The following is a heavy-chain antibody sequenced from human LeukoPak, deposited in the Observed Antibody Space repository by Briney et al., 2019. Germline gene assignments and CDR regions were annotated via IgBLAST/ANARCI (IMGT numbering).Heavy chain of an antibody. J-gene: IGHJ4*02. CDR3: TTDQHWNYSHDY. Sequence: GGSLRLSCAASGFTFSNAWMSWVRQAPGKGLEWVGRIKSKTDGCTTDYAAPVKGRFTISRDDSKNTLYLQMNSLKTEDTAVYYCTTDQHWNYSHDYWGQGTLVTVSS. V-gene: IGHV3-15*01. D-gene: IGHD1-7*01. CDR1: GFTFSNAW. CDR2: IKSKTDGCTT.